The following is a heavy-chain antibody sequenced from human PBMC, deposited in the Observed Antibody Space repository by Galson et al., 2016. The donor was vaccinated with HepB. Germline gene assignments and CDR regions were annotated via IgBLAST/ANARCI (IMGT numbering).Heavy chain of an antibody. CDR1: GYTFTSYY. CDR3: ARDTYYYDSSGYFSDYYYSMDV. Sequence: SVKVSCKASGYTFTSYYMHWVRQAPGQGLEWMGIINPSGGSTSYAQKFQGRVTMTRDTSTSTVYMELSSLRSEDTAVYYCARDTYYYDSSGYFSDYYYSMDVWGKGTTVTVSS. J-gene: IGHJ6*03. D-gene: IGHD3-22*01. V-gene: IGHV1-46*01. CDR2: INPSGGST.